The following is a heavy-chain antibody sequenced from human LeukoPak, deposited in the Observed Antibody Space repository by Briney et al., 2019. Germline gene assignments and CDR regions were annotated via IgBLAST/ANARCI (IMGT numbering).Heavy chain of an antibody. J-gene: IGHJ4*02. CDR2: INHSGST. CDR1: GGSFSGYY. D-gene: IGHD3-3*01. Sequence: SETLSLTCAVYGGSFSGYYWSRIRLPPGKGLEWIGEINHSGSTNYNPSLKSRVTISVDTSKNQFSLKLSSVTAADTAVYYCARETQLEYFDYWGQGTLVTVSS. V-gene: IGHV4-34*01. CDR3: ARETQLEYFDY.